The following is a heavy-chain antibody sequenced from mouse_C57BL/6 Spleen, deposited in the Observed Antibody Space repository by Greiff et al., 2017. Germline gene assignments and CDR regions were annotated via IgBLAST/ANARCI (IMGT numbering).Heavy chain of an antibody. CDR2: IHPNSGST. J-gene: IGHJ2*01. CDR1: GYTFTSYW. CDR3: AREEVSTTVVATDY. D-gene: IGHD1-1*01. V-gene: IGHV1-64*01. Sequence: QVQLQQPGAELVKPGASVKLSCKASGYTFTSYWMHWVKQRPGQGLEWIGMIHPNSGSTNYNEKFKSKATLTVDKSSSTAYMQLSRLTSEDSAVYYCAREEVSTTVVATDYWGQGTTLTVSS.